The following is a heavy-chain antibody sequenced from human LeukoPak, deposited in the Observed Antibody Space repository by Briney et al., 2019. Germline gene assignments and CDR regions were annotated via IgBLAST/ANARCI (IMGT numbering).Heavy chain of an antibody. CDR2: TYYRSKWYN. Sequence: SQTLSLTCAISGDSVPSNSAAWNWIRQSPSRGLEWLRRTYYRSKWYNDYAVSVKSRITINPDTSKNQFSLQLNSVTPEDTAVYYCARSPDYGDYLNWFDPWGQGTLVTVSS. D-gene: IGHD4-17*01. V-gene: IGHV6-1*01. J-gene: IGHJ5*02. CDR3: ARSPDYGDYLNWFDP. CDR1: GDSVPSNSAA.